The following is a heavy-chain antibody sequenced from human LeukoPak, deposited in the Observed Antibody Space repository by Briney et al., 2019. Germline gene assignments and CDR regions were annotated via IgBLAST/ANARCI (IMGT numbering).Heavy chain of an antibody. Sequence: PGGSLRLSCAASGFTFSSYAMSWVRQAPGKGLEWVSAISGSGGSTYYADSVEGRFTISRDNSKNTLYLQMNSLRAEDTAVYYCANRPNTYYYDSSGFDYWGQGTLVTVSS. J-gene: IGHJ4*02. V-gene: IGHV3-23*01. D-gene: IGHD3-22*01. CDR3: ANRPNTYYYDSSGFDY. CDR2: ISGSGGST. CDR1: GFTFSSYA.